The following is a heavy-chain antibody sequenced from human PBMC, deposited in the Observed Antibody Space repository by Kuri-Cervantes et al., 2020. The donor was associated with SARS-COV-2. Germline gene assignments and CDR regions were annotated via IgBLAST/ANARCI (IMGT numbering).Heavy chain of an antibody. V-gene: IGHV3-30-3*01. Sequence: GESLKISCAASGFTFSTYALHWVRQAPGKGLEWVSIISYDGNIRYYADSVKGRFTISRDNSKSTLYLQMNSLRAEDTAVYYCARVSNGYSPTEYFQHWGQGTLVTVSS. J-gene: IGHJ1*01. CDR1: GFTFSTYA. CDR2: ISYDGNIR. CDR3: ARVSNGYSPTEYFQH. D-gene: IGHD3-22*01.